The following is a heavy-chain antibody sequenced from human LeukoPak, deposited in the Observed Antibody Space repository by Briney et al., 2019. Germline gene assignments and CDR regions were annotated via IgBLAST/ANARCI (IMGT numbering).Heavy chain of an antibody. CDR3: GKEGGA. Sequence: GGSLRLSCAASGFTFSSYSMNWVRQAPGKGLEWVSSISSSSSYIYYADSLGGRFTISRDNSKDVVYLQMNSLKVEDTATYYCGKEGGAWGQGTKVTVSS. V-gene: IGHV3-21*04. CDR1: GFTFSSYS. J-gene: IGHJ5*02. D-gene: IGHD3-16*01. CDR2: ISSSSSYI.